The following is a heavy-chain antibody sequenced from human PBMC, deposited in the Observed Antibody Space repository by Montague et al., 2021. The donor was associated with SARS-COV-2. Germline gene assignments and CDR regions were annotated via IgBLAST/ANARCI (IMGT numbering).Heavy chain of an antibody. CDR2: LFYSGSS. V-gene: IGHV4-39*01. CDR1: GGSISSSNYY. J-gene: IGHJ4*02. CDR3: VAEWLAIYYFDF. Sequence: SETLSLTCTVAGGSISSSNYYWVWIRQPPGKELEWIVSLFYSGSSFYNPSLKSPVTISIDTSKNQFSLRLISVTAADTSVYYCVAEWLAIYYFDFWGQGTLVTVSS. D-gene: IGHD6-19*01.